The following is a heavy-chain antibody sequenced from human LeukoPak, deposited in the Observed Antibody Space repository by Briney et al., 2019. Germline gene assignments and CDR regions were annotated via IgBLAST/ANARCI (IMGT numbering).Heavy chain of an antibody. CDR2: IYYGGST. D-gene: IGHD6-13*01. CDR1: GGSISSGGYY. Sequence: SETLSLTCTVSGGSISSGGYYWSWIRQHPGKGLEWIGYIYYGGSTYYNPSLKSRLTISVDTSKNQFSLKLSSVTAADTAVYYCARAGSSWYWFDPWGQGTLVTVSS. J-gene: IGHJ5*02. V-gene: IGHV4-31*03. CDR3: ARAGSSWYWFDP.